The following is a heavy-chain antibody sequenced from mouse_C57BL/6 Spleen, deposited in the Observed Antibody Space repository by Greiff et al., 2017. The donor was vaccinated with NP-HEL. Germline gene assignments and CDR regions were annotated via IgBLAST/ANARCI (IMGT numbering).Heavy chain of an antibody. V-gene: IGHV1-82*01. CDR3: ARRGYYGSSGAMDY. CDR2: IYPGDGDT. J-gene: IGHJ4*01. D-gene: IGHD1-1*01. CDR1: GYAFSSSW. Sequence: QVQLQQSGPELVKPGASVKISCKASGYAFSSSWMNWVKQRPGKGLEWIGRIYPGDGDTNYNGKFKGKATLTADKSSSTAYMQLSSLTSEDSAVYFCARRGYYGSSGAMDYWGQGTSVTVSS.